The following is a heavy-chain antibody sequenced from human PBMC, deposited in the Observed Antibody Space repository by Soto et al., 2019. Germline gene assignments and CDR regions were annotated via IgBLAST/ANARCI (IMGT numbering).Heavy chain of an antibody. Sequence: ASVKVYCKASGGTFSSYAISWVRQAPGQGLEWMGGIIPIFGTANYAQKFQGRVTITADKSTSTAYMELSSLRSEDTAVYYCARMDGYSRAKFDYWGQGTLVTVSS. CDR1: GGTFSSYA. V-gene: IGHV1-69*06. J-gene: IGHJ4*02. D-gene: IGHD2-15*01. CDR3: ARMDGYSRAKFDY. CDR2: IIPIFGTA.